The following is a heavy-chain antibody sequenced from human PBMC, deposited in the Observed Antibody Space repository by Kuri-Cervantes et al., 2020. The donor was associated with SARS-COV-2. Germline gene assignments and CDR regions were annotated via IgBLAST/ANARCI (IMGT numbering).Heavy chain of an antibody. V-gene: IGHV4-34*01. CDR3: ARGRVDITMMVMVVTGGLHYLDP. CDR2: INHSGNT. Sequence: GSLRPSCAVYGGSLSGNFWSWIRQPPGKGLEWIGEINHSGNTNYNPSLKSRVTISVDTSNNQFSLKLTSVTAADTAVYYCARGRVDITMMVMVVTGGLHYLDPWGQGTLVTVSS. CDR1: GGSLSGNF. J-gene: IGHJ5*02. D-gene: IGHD3-22*01.